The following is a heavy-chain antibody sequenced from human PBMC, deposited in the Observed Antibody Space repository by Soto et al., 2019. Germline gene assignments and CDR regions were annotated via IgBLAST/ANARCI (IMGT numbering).Heavy chain of an antibody. CDR3: ARNRHCSSTSCYTSLDY. J-gene: IGHJ4*02. CDR2: ISAYSGNT. V-gene: IGHV1-18*01. CDR1: GYTFTSYG. Sequence: ASVKVSCKASGYTFTSYGISWVRQAPGQGLEWMGWISAYSGNTNYAQKLQGRVTMTTDTSTSTAYMELRSLRSDDTAVYYCARNRHCSSTSCYTSLDYWGQGTLVTVSS. D-gene: IGHD2-2*02.